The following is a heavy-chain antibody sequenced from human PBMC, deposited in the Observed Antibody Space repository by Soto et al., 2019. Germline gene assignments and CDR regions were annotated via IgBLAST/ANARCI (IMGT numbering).Heavy chain of an antibody. CDR3: ARDKIPGLFDY. D-gene: IGHD2-21*01. Sequence: SETLSLTCAVSGGSISSGGYSWSWIRQPPGKGLEWIGEIYHSGSTNYNPSLKSRVTISVDTSKNQFSLKLTSVTAADTAVYYCARDKIPGLFDYWGQGTLVTVSS. CDR1: GGSISSGGYS. J-gene: IGHJ4*02. CDR2: IYHSGST. V-gene: IGHV4-30-2*01.